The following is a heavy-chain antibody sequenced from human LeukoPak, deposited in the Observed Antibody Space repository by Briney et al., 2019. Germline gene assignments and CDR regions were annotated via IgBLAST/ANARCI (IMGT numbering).Heavy chain of an antibody. CDR1: GYTFTSYD. CDR2: MNPNSGNT. Sequence: ASVKVSCKASGYTFTSYDINWVRQATGQGLEWMGWMNPNSGNTGYAQKLQGRVTMTTDTSTSTAYMELRSLRSDDTAVYYCARSGITMIVADYWGQGTLVTVSS. J-gene: IGHJ4*02. V-gene: IGHV1-8*02. CDR3: ARSGITMIVADY. D-gene: IGHD3-22*01.